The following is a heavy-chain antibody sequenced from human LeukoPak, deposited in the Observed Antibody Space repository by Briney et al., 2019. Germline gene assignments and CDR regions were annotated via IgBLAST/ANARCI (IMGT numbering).Heavy chain of an antibody. Sequence: GGSLRLSCAASGFTFSSYWMSWVRQAPGKGLEWVANIKQDGSEKYYVDSVKGRFTISRDNAKNSLYLQMNSLRAEDTAVYYCARAPYDYVWGSYRPGDYWGQGTLVTVSS. J-gene: IGHJ4*02. D-gene: IGHD3-16*02. CDR2: IKQDGSEK. V-gene: IGHV3-7*01. CDR1: GFTFSSYW. CDR3: ARAPYDYVWGSYRPGDY.